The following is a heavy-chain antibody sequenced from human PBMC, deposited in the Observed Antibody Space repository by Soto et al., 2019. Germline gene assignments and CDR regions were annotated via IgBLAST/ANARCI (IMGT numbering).Heavy chain of an antibody. CDR1: GYTFTSYD. D-gene: IGHD5-18*01. CDR3: ARGLDTATSWYMDV. Sequence: QVQLVQSGAEVKKPGASVKVSCKASGYTFTSYDINWVRQATGQGLEWMGWMNPKSGNTGYAQKFQGRVTMTRNTSISTAYMELSSLGSEDTAGYYCARGLDTATSWYMDVWGQGTTVTVSS. V-gene: IGHV1-8*01. CDR2: MNPKSGNT. J-gene: IGHJ6*03.